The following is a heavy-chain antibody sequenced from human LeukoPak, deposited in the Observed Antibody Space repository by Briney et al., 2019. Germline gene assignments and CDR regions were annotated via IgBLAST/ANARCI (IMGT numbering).Heavy chain of an antibody. J-gene: IGHJ4*02. CDR1: GGSISSYY. CDR2: IYYSGST. Sequence: SETLSLTCTVSGGSISSYYWSWTRQPPGKGLEWIGYIYYSGSTNYNPSLKSRVTISVDTSKNQFSLKLSSVTAADTAVYYCARDHRDFVYWGQGTLVTVSS. CDR3: ARDHRDFVY. V-gene: IGHV4-59*01.